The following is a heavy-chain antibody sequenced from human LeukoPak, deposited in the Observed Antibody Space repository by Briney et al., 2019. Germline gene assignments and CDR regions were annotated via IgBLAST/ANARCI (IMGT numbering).Heavy chain of an antibody. D-gene: IGHD4-17*01. CDR3: AKVPVGYGDYEDAFDI. Sequence: PGGSLRLSCAASGVTLGTYAMSWARQAPGKGLEWVSGISSSGSGGNTYYADSVKGRFTISRDNSKNTLYLRMNSLRAEDTAVYYCAKVPVGYGDYEDAFDIWGQGTMVTVSS. CDR1: GVTLGTYA. CDR2: ISSSGSGGNT. V-gene: IGHV3-23*01. J-gene: IGHJ3*02.